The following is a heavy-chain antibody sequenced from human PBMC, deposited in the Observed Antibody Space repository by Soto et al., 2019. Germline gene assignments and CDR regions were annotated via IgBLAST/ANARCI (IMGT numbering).Heavy chain of an antibody. Sequence: GASVKVSCKASGYTFTSYGISWVRQAPGQGLEWMGWISAYNGNTNYAQKLQGRVTMTTDTSTSTAYMELRSLRSDDTAVYYCARDTSTTIWGKTDVYYYYGMDVWGQGTTVTVS. V-gene: IGHV1-18*04. J-gene: IGHJ6*02. D-gene: IGHD3-16*01. CDR3: ARDTSTTIWGKTDVYYYYGMDV. CDR2: ISAYNGNT. CDR1: GYTFTSYG.